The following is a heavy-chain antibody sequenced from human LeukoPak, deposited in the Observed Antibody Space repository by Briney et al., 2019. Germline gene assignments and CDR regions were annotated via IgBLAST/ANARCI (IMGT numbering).Heavy chain of an antibody. CDR1: GFTFGYFA. Sequence: GGSLRLSCTASGFTFGYFAMSWVRQAPGKGLDWVGFIRSKTYGGTTEYAASVKGRFTISRDDSKSVAYLHMNNLKTEDTAVYHCTRARATYYYDSSGYMGGQGTLVTVSS. V-gene: IGHV3-49*04. D-gene: IGHD3-22*01. J-gene: IGHJ4*02. CDR2: IRSKTYGGTT. CDR3: TRARATYYYDSSGYM.